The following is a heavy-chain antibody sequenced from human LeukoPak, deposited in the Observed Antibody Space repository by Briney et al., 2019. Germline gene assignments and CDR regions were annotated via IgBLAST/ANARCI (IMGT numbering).Heavy chain of an antibody. Sequence: ASVTVSCKASGYTFTSYSISWVRQAPGQGLEWMGCISANNGKTNYTQKLPGRVTLTTDTSTSTAYMELRSLRSDDAAVNYCARGGSDLYYYYGMDVWGQGTTVTVSS. D-gene: IGHD6-25*01. J-gene: IGHJ6*02. CDR3: ARGGSDLYYYYGMDV. CDR2: ISANNGKT. V-gene: IGHV1-18*01. CDR1: GYTFTSYS.